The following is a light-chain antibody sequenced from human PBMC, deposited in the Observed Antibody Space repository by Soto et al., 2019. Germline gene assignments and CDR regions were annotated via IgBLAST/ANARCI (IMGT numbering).Light chain of an antibody. CDR2: AAS. J-gene: IGKJ4*01. CDR1: QGISSW. CDR3: HHDNSFPLT. V-gene: IGKV1D-12*01. Sequence: DIKMTQSTSSVSASVGDRVTINCRASQGISSWIAWYQQKPGKAPKLLIYAASSLQSGVPSRFSGSGSGTDFTLPIRNLKTKDFATYYCHHDNSFPLTFGGVTKVEIK.